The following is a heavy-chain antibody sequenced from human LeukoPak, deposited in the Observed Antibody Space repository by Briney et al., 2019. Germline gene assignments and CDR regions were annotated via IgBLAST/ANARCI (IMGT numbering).Heavy chain of an antibody. V-gene: IGHV5-51*01. CDR2: IYPGDSDT. D-gene: IGHD5-18*01. J-gene: IGHJ4*02. Sequence: GEFLKISCKVSGYKFTSYWIGWVRQMPGTGLEWMGIIYPGDSDTRYSPSFQGQVTISADKSISTAYLQWSSLKASDTAMYFCARAGYSYGKYFEYWGQGTLVTVSS. CDR3: ARAGYSYGKYFEY. CDR1: GYKFTSYW.